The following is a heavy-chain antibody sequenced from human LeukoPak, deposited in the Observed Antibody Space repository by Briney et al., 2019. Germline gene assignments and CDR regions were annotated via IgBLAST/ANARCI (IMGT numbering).Heavy chain of an antibody. V-gene: IGHV4-34*01. Sequence: PGGSLRLSCAASGFTFGSYAMSWIRQPPGKGLEWIGEINHSGSTNYNPSLKSRVTISVDTSKNQFSLKLSSVTAADTAVYYCARGPRLPTRKGFDYWGQGTLVTVSS. CDR3: ARGPRLPTRKGFDY. D-gene: IGHD4-11*01. CDR2: INHSGST. J-gene: IGHJ4*02. CDR1: GFTFGSYA.